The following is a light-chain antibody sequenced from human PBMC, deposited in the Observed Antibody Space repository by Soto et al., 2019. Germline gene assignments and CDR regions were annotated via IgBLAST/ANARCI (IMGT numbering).Light chain of an antibody. J-gene: IGLJ2*01. CDR3: CSYAGSSTLI. Sequence: QSALTQPRSVSGSLGQSVTISCTGTSSDIGAYNYVSWYQHHPGKAPRLMIYDVTKRPSGVPDRFSGSKSGTTAALTISGLQTEDEADYYCCSYAGSSTLIFGGGTKLTVL. CDR2: DVT. V-gene: IGLV2-11*01. CDR1: SSDIGAYNY.